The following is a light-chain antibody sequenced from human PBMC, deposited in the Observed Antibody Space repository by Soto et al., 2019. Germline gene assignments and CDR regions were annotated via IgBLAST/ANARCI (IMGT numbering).Light chain of an antibody. V-gene: IGLV2-8*01. J-gene: IGLJ3*02. Sequence: QSALTQPPSASGSPGQSVTISCAGTSSDVGCYDYVSWYQQHPGKAPKLIIYEVNKRPSGVPDRFSGSKSANTASLTVSGIQAEEEADYYCSSYAGSNNLRMFGGGTKLT. CDR2: EVN. CDR1: SSDVGCYDY. CDR3: SSYAGSNNLRM.